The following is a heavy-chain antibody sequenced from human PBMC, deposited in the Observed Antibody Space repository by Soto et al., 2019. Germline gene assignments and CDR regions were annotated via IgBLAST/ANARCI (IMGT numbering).Heavy chain of an antibody. CDR1: VVSISSGNW. J-gene: IGHJ4*02. V-gene: IGHV4-4*02. CDR3: ARLVYDTRLNYMYFDF. D-gene: IGHD3-10*01. Sequence: SETLSLTCAVSVVSISSGNWWTWVGQSPQRGLEYIGEIFHDGTANYYPSFERRVAISVDTSKNQFSLKLTSVTAADTAIYFCARLVYDTRLNYMYFDFWGQGTLVTVSS. CDR2: IFHDGTA.